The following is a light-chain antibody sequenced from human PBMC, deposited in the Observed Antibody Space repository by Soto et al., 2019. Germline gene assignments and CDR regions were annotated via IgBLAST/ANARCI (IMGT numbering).Light chain of an antibody. CDR1: SSDVGGYNF. CDR3: SSYTSRTTLV. J-gene: IGLJ3*02. Sequence: QSALTQPASVSGSPGQSITISCTGTSSDVGGYNFVSWYQQYPGKAPKVVIYEVSNRASGVSNRFSGSKSGNTASLTISGLQAEDGADYHCSSYTSRTTLVFGGGTKLTVL. V-gene: IGLV2-14*01. CDR2: EVS.